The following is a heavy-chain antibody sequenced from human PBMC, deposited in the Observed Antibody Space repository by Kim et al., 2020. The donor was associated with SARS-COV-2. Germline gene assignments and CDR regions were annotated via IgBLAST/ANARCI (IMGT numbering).Heavy chain of an antibody. CDR3: ARDPLLTTGDFDY. Sequence: GGSLRLSCAASGFTFSSYSMNWVHQAPGKGLEWVSSISSSSSYIYYADSVKGRFTISRDNAKNSLYLQMNSLRAEDTAVYYCARDPLLTTGDFDYWGQGTLVTVSS. CDR1: GFTFSSYS. J-gene: IGHJ4*02. D-gene: IGHD3-16*01. V-gene: IGHV3-21*01. CDR2: ISSSSSYI.